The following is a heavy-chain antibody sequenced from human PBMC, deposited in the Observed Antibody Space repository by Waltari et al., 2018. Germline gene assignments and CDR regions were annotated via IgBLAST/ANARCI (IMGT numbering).Heavy chain of an antibody. CDR1: GFTLSSYY. V-gene: IGHV3-23*01. Sequence: EVQLLEAGGGLVQPGGSLRLSCAASGFTLSSYYMSWVCQAPGKGLEWVSSISGSGGSTYYADSVKGRFTISRDNSKNTLYLQMNSLRAEDTAVYYCAKVVSSSWYLDYWGQGTLVTVSS. CDR2: ISGSGGST. J-gene: IGHJ4*02. D-gene: IGHD6-13*01. CDR3: AKVVSSSWYLDY.